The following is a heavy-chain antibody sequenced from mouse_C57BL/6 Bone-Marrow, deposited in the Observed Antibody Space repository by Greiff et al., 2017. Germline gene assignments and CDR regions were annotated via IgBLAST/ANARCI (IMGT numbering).Heavy chain of an antibody. V-gene: IGHV1-64*01. D-gene: IGHD2-2*01. CDR2: IHPNSGST. CDR3: ARKVTIYFDY. CDR1: GYTFTSYW. J-gene: IGHJ2*01. Sequence: VQLQQPGAELVKPGASVKLSCKASGYTFTSYWMHWVKQRPGQGLEWIGMIHPNSGSTNYNEKFKSKATLTVDKSSSTAYMQLSSLTYEDSAVYYCARKVTIYFDYWGQGTTLTVSS.